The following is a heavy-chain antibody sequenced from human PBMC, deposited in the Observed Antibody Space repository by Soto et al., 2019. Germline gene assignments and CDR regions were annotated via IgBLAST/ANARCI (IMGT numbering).Heavy chain of an antibody. D-gene: IGHD2-15*01. CDR1: GFSFRSYA. V-gene: IGHV3-30-3*01. Sequence: PGGSLRLSCAASGFSFRSYAMHGVRQAPGKGLEWVAVMSYDGSNKYYADSVKGRFTISRDNSKNTLYLQMNSLRAEDTAVYYCARFKGCSGGSCYPYFDYWGQGTLVSVYS. CDR2: MSYDGSNK. J-gene: IGHJ4*02. CDR3: ARFKGCSGGSCYPYFDY.